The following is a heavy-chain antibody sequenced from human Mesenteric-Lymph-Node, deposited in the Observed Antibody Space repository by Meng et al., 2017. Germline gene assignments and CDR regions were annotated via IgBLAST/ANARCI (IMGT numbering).Heavy chain of an antibody. CDR3: ARSNRGSFFYYFDY. Sequence: GGSLRLSCAASGFTCSNYGMSWVRQAPGKGLEWVSRIGTGRGVTDYAESVKGRFTISRDNAKNSLYLQMNSLRAEDTAVYYCARSNRGSFFYYFDYWGQGTLVTVSS. CDR2: IGTGRGVT. CDR1: GFTCSNYG. V-gene: IGHV3-21*01. D-gene: IGHD1-26*01. J-gene: IGHJ4*02.